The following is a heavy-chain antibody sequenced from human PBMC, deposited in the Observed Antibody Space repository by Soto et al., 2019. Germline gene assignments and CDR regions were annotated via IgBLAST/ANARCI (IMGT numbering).Heavy chain of an antibody. Sequence: PGGSLRLSCAASGFTFTNYAMTWVRQAPGKGLEWVSSVTNTGGITHHADSVKGRFTISRDNSKSTLYLQMNSLRVDDTAVYYCAKVYRSCTANNCYSSYPPDYWGPGTLVTVSS. J-gene: IGHJ4*02. D-gene: IGHD2-15*01. CDR1: GFTFTNYA. CDR3: AKVYRSCTANNCYSSYPPDY. CDR2: VTNTGGIT. V-gene: IGHV3-23*01.